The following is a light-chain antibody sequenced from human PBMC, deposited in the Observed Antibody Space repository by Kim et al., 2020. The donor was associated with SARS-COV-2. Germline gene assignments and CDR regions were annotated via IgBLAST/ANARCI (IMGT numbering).Light chain of an antibody. V-gene: IGLV3-21*04. CDR2: YDS. CDR3: QVWDSTSDHVV. J-gene: IGLJ2*01. Sequence: PGKTARITCGGSNIGTKSVHWYQQKPGQAPVLVIYYDSDRPSGIPERFSGSNSGNTATLTISRVEAGDEADYYCQVWDSTSDHVVFGGGTKLTVL. CDR1: NIGTKS.